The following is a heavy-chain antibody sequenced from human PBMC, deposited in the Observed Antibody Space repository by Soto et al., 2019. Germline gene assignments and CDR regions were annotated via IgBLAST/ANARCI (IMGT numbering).Heavy chain of an antibody. Sequence: PVGSLRLSFASSVFTFSSYAMHCVRRSPGKWLEWVAVISYDGSNKYYADSVKGRFTISRDNSKNTLYLQMNRLRDEDTAVYYCARGSARSGTFHYYGMEVWGQGTTVIVS. J-gene: IGHJ6*01. V-gene: IGHV3-30-3*01. D-gene: IGHD6-6*01. CDR3: ARGSARSGTFHYYGMEV. CDR1: VFTFSSYA. CDR2: ISYDGSNK.